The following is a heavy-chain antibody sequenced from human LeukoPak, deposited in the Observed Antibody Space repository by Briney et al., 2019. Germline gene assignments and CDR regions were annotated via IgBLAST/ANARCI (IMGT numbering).Heavy chain of an antibody. CDR1: GDSISSYY. CDR2: IYYSGSP. Sequence: SETLSLTCSVSGDSISSYYWSWIRQPPGKGLEWIGYIYYSGSPNYSPSLKSRVTISVDTSKKQFSLELLSGAAPGAALYYSGSTNYSPSLKSRVTISVDTSKNQFSPKLSSVTAADTAVYYCARAPAGSYYNVWFYYIDVSRKGTTVTVSS. J-gene: IGHJ6*03. CDR3: GSTNYSPSLKSRVTISVDTSKNQFSPKLSSVTAADTAVYYCARAPAGSYYNVWFYYIDV. V-gene: IGHV4-59*08. D-gene: IGHD3-10*01.